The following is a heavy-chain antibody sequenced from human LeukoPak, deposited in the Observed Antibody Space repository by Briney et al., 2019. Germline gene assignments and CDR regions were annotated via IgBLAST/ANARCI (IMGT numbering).Heavy chain of an antibody. CDR2: VSAYNGNR. D-gene: IGHD3-10*01. V-gene: IGHV1-18*01. CDR3: ARGQRGSGSFN. J-gene: IGHJ4*02. Sequence: ASVKVSCKASGDTFSSYGFSWVRQAPGQGLEWMGWVSAYNGNRHYAEKVQGRVTMTTDTSTSTVYMELTNLISDDTAVYFCARGQRGSGSFNWGQGTLVTVSS. CDR1: GDTFSSYG.